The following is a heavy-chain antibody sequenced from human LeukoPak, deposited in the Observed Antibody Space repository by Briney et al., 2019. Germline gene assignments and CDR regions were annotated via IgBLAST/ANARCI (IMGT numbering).Heavy chain of an antibody. V-gene: IGHV4-34*01. CDR2: INHSGST. J-gene: IGHJ4*02. CDR1: GGSFSGYY. Sequence: SETLSLTCAVYGGSFSGYYWSWIRQPPGKGLEWIGEINHSGSTNYNPSLKSRVTIPVDTSKNQFSLKLSSVTAADTAVYYCARKIPSGWYRYWGQGTLVTVSS. CDR3: ARKIPSGWYRY. D-gene: IGHD6-19*01.